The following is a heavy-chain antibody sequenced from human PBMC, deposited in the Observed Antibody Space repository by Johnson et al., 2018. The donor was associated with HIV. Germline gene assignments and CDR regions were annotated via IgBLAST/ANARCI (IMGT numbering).Heavy chain of an antibody. Sequence: VQLVESGGGLVQPGRSLRVSCAVSGFTVSTNYMAWVRQAPGKGLEWLSVIYSTGYADSVKGRFTISRDNAKNSLYLQMNSLKTEDTAVYYCSRGRYSSSWDRWDDAFDIWGQGTMVTVSS. J-gene: IGHJ3*02. V-gene: IGHV3-66*01. CDR2: IYST. CDR1: GFTVSTNY. D-gene: IGHD6-13*01. CDR3: SRGRYSSSWDRWDDAFDI.